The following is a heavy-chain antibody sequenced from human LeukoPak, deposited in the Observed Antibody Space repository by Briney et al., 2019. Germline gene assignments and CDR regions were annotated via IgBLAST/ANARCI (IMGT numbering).Heavy chain of an antibody. D-gene: IGHD3-9*01. CDR3: ARGPSGRYYDILTGYNWFDP. V-gene: IGHV4-59*13. Sequence: SETLSLTCTVSGGSISSYYWSWIRQPPGKGLEWIGYIYYSGSTNYNPSLKSRVTISVDTSKNQFSLKLSSVTAADTAVYYRARGPSGRYYDILTGYNWFDPWGQGTPVTVSS. J-gene: IGHJ5*02. CDR2: IYYSGST. CDR1: GGSISSYY.